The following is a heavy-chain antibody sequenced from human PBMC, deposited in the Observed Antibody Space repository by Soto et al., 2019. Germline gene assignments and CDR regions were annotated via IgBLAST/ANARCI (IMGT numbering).Heavy chain of an antibody. Sequence: EVQLLESGGGLVQPGGSLRLSCAASGFTFSSYARSWVRQAPGKGLEWVSDISGSGGSTYYADSVKGRFTISRDNSKNTLYLQMNSLRAEDTAVYYCSKGLWSTHGSFDYWGQGTLVTVSS. J-gene: IGHJ4*02. CDR3: SKGLWSTHGSFDY. CDR1: GFTFSSYA. CDR2: ISGSGGST. D-gene: IGHD3-10*01. V-gene: IGHV3-23*01.